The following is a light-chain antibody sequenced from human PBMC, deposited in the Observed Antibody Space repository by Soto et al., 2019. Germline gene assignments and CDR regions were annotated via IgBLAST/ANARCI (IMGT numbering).Light chain of an antibody. CDR3: QSYDSTLSARYV. Sequence: QSVLTQPPSVSGAPGQRDTISCTGSSSNIGAGYDVHWYQQRPGTAPKLLIFGNVNRPSGVPDRFSGSKSGTSASLAITGLQAEDEGDYYCQSYDSTLSARYVFGTGTKATVL. V-gene: IGLV1-40*01. CDR2: GNV. CDR1: SSNIGAGYD. J-gene: IGLJ1*01.